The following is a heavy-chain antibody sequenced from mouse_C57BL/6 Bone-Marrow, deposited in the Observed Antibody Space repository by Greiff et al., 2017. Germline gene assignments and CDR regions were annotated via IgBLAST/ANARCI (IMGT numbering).Heavy chain of an antibody. J-gene: IGHJ2*01. D-gene: IGHD1-1*01. CDR1: GYTFTGYW. CDR3: ARKGYGSRGDLDY. CDR2: ILPGRGST. Sequence: VQLQESGAELMKPGASVKLSCKATGYTFTGYWIEWVKQRPGHGLEWIGEILPGRGSTNYNEKFKGKATFTADTSSNTAYMQLSSLTTEDSAIYYCARKGYGSRGDLDYWGQGTTLTVSS. V-gene: IGHV1-9*01.